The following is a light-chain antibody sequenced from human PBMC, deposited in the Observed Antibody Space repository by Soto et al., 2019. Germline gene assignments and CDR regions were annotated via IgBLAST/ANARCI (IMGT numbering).Light chain of an antibody. V-gene: IGLV2-8*01. CDR1: SSDVGGYNY. Sequence: QSALTQPASVSGSPGQSITISCTGTSSDVGGYNYVSWYQQYPGRAPKLMIYEVTKRPSGVPDRFSGSKSGNTASLTVSGLQAEDEADYYCSSYAASNNFYFVFGGGTK. J-gene: IGLJ3*02. CDR2: EVT. CDR3: SSYAASNNFYFV.